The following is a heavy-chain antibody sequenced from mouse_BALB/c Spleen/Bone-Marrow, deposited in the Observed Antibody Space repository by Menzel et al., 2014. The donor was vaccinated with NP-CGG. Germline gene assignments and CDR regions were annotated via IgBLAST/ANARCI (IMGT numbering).Heavy chain of an antibody. Sequence: EVKLVESGGGLVQPGGSLRLSCAPSGFTFTDYYMNWVRQPPGKAPEWLAFIRNKAYGYTTEYSASVKGRFTISRDNSQNILYLQMNTLRAEDSATYYCARDMGGSLFDSWGQGTTLSVSS. V-gene: IGHV7-3*02. J-gene: IGHJ2*01. CDR3: ARDMGGSLFDS. CDR1: GFTFTDYY. CDR2: IRNKAYGYTT.